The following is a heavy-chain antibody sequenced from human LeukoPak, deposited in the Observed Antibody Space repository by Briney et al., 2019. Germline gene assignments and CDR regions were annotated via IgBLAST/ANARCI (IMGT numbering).Heavy chain of an antibody. V-gene: IGHV3-30*18. CDR1: GFSFSSYG. J-gene: IGHJ4*02. D-gene: IGHD3-16*02. CDR3: AKDTVWGTYRYIDY. CDR2: ISKDGSNK. Sequence: PGGSLRLSCAASGFSFSSYGMHWVRQAPGKGLEWVAVISKDGSNKHYAESVKGRFTISRDNSENTLYLQMNSLRPEDTAVYYCAKDTVWGTYRYIDYWGQGTLVTVSS.